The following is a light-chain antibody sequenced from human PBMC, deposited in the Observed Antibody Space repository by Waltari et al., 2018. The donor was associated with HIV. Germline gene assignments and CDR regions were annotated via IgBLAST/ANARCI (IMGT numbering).Light chain of an antibody. CDR3: QQSYNVPLT. V-gene: IGKV1-39*01. Sequence: EIKMTQSPSSLSASLRDTVTITCRSSQYVHLYLSWYHQKPWQAHSLLIYSASTLRSGVPSRFSGRGSGTEFTLTITGLQPEDTGFYFCQQSYNVPLTFGGGTKIEV. J-gene: IGKJ4*01. CDR1: QYVHLY. CDR2: SAS.